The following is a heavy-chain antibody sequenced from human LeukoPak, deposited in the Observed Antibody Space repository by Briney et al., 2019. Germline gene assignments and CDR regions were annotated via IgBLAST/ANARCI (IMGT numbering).Heavy chain of an antibody. CDR1: GGSFSGYY. CDR3: ARSLRARQQLVSSDP. D-gene: IGHD6-13*01. CDR2: INHSGST. V-gene: IGHV4-34*01. J-gene: IGHJ5*02. Sequence: SETLSLTCAVYGGSFSGYYWSWIRQPPGKGLEWIGEINHSGSTNYNPSLKSRVTISVDTSKNQFSLKLSSVTAADTAVYYCARSLRARQQLVSSDPWGQGTLVTVSS.